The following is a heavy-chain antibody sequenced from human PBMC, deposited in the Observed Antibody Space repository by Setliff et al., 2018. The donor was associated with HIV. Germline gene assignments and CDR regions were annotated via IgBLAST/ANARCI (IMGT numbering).Heavy chain of an antibody. Sequence: SETLSLTCTVSGGSISSHYWSWIRQPAGKGLEWIGRIYNSGNTNYNPSLKSRVNMSVDASNNQFSLNLNSVTASDTAVYYCARDGVQYSSGWNGYYCDYWGQGTLVTVSS. CDR2: IYNSGNT. J-gene: IGHJ4*02. CDR1: GGSISSHY. V-gene: IGHV4-4*07. CDR3: ARDGVQYSSGWNGYYCDY. D-gene: IGHD6-19*01.